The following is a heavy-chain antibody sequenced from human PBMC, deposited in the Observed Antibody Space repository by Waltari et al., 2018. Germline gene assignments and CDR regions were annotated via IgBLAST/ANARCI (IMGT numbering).Heavy chain of an antibody. Sequence: QVQLVQSGAEVKKPGASVTVSCKASGSTFPSYSMHWVRKPPGQRLEWMGWINAGNGNTKYSQKFQGRVTITRDTSASTAYMELSSLRSEDTAVYYCAWGRIQPPRGMFDPWSQGTLVTVSS. J-gene: IGHJ5*02. CDR1: GSTFPSYS. V-gene: IGHV1-3*01. CDR3: AWGRIQPPRGMFDP. CDR2: INAGNGNT. D-gene: IGHD5-18*01.